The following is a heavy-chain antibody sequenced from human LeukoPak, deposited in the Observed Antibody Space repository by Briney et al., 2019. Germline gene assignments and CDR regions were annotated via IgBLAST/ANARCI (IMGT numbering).Heavy chain of an antibody. CDR1: GGSISTTTYY. Sequence: SETLSLTCTVSGGSISTTTYYWGWVRQPPGKGLEWIGSIYFSGSSYYNPSLKSRLSMSVDRTRNHFSLNLTSVTAADTAVYYCARLHGGKGQYYFDYWGQGTLVTVSS. D-gene: IGHD4-23*01. J-gene: IGHJ4*02. CDR3: ARLHGGKGQYYFDY. CDR2: IYFSGSS. V-gene: IGHV4-39*02.